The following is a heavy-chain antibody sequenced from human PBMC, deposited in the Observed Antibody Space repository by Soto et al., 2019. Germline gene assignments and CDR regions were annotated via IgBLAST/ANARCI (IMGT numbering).Heavy chain of an antibody. D-gene: IGHD3-9*01. CDR3: ASNYDILTGYYIGRWGYMDV. Sequence: GGSLRLSCAASGFTFSSYSMNWVRQAPGKGLEWVSSISSSSSYIYYADSVKGRFTISRDNAKNSLYLQMNSLRAEDTAVYYCASNYDILTGYYIGRWGYMDVWGKGTTVTVSS. J-gene: IGHJ6*03. CDR1: GFTFSSYS. V-gene: IGHV3-21*01. CDR2: ISSSSSYI.